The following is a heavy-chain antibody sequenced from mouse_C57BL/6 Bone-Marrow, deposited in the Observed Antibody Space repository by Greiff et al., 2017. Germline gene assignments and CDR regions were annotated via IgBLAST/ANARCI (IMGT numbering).Heavy chain of an antibody. CDR2: ILPSIGRT. V-gene: IGHV15-2*01. CDR3: ARWGTVVAPACYFGV. D-gene: IGHD1-1*01. CDR1: DSEVFPIAY. J-gene: IGHJ1*03. Sequence: QVQLQQSGSELRSPGSSVKLSCKDFDSEVFPIAYMSWVRQQPGHGIEWIGGILPSIGRTIYGEKFEDKATLDADTLSNTAYLELNSLTSEDSAIYYCARWGTVVAPACYFGVWGTKTTVTVSS.